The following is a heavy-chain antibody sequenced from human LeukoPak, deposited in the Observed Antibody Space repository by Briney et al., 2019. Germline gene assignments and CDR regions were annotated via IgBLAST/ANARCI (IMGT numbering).Heavy chain of an antibody. Sequence: GGSLRLPCAASGFPFSSYWMAWVRQAPGKGLEWVAVISYDGSNKYYADSVKGRFTISRDNSKNTLYLQMNSLRAEDTAVYYCATSMIVVVTDYWGQGTLVTVSS. J-gene: IGHJ4*02. D-gene: IGHD3-22*01. CDR2: ISYDGSNK. V-gene: IGHV3-30-3*01. CDR1: GFPFSSYW. CDR3: ATSMIVVVTDY.